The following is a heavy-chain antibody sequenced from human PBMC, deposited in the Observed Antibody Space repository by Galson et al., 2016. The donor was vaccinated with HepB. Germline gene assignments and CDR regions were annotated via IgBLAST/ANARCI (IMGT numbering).Heavy chain of an antibody. Sequence: QSGAEVKKPGESLKISCKTSGYNFPMYWIAWVRQMPGEGLEWMGVIYPGPSDTIYSPSFQGQVTISADKSMNTVFLHWSNLKASDSGIYFCARQAPYTGGYFDSWGQGALVTVSS. CDR3: ARQAPYTGGYFDS. V-gene: IGHV5-51*01. CDR1: GYNFPMYW. CDR2: IYPGPSDT. D-gene: IGHD3-16*01. J-gene: IGHJ4*02.